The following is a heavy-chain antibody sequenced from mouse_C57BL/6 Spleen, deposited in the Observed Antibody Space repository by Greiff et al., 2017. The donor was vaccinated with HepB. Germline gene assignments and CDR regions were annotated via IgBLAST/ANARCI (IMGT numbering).Heavy chain of an antibody. V-gene: IGHV10-3*01. CDR3: VRVGGTTVAFDY. CDR2: IRSKSSNYAT. Sequence: EVKLVESGGGLVQPKGSLKLSCAASGFTFNTYAMHWVSQAPGKGLEWVASIRSKSSNYATYYDDSVKDRFTISRDDSQSMLYLQMNNLKTEDTALYYCVRVGGTTVAFDYWGQGTTLTVSS. D-gene: IGHD1-1*01. J-gene: IGHJ2*01. CDR1: GFTFNTYA.